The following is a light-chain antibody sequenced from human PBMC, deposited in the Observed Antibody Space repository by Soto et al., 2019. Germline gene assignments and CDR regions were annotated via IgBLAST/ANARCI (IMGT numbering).Light chain of an antibody. CDR2: DAS. CDR1: QSVGRY. J-gene: IGKJ4*01. CDR3: QQSSDWPST. Sequence: EIVFTQSPATLSLSPGEGATLSCRASQSVGRYLAWYQQKPCQAPRLLIYDASKRAPGIEARFSGSGSRTDFALTISSLEPEDFAVYCCQQSSDWPSTFGGGTKVQIK. V-gene: IGKV3-11*01.